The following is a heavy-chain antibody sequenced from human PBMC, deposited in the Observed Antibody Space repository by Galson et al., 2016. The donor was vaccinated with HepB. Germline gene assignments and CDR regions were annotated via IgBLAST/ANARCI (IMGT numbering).Heavy chain of an antibody. CDR2: ISSSSGSRSI. CDR3: ARDVGGHYLKWGFDL. J-gene: IGHJ2*01. D-gene: IGHD3-16*01. CDR1: GFTFSSYS. V-gene: IGHV3-48*02. Sequence: SLRLSCAASGFTFSSYSMNWVRQAPGKGLEWVSYISSSSGSRSIFYADSVKGRFTISRDNAKNSLYLQMNSLREEDTAVYYCARDVGGHYLKWGFDLWGRGTLVTVSS.